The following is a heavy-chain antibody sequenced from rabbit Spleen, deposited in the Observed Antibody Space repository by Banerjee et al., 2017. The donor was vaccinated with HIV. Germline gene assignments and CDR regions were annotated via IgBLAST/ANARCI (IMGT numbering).Heavy chain of an antibody. Sequence: EESGGGLVQPGGTLTLTCKASGFDFSNYGVTWVRQAPGKGLEWIGYIDPLFGSTYYASWVNGRFSISRENTQNTVFLQMTSLTAADTATYFCAREAAYYFVLWGQGTLVTVS. CDR1: GFDFSNYG. J-gene: IGHJ4*01. CDR2: IDPLFGST. CDR3: AREAAYYFVL. D-gene: IGHD4-1*01. V-gene: IGHV1S47*01.